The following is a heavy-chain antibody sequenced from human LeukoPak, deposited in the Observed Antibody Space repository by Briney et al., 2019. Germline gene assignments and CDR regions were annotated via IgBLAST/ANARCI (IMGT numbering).Heavy chain of an antibody. CDR1: GFTFSGSA. CDR3: TRLAIDYYDSSGYYEYYFDY. V-gene: IGHV3-73*01. Sequence: GGSLRLSCAASGFTFSGSAMHWVRQASGKGLEWVGRIRSKANSYATAYAASVKGRFTISRDDSKNTAYLQMNSLKTEDTAVYYCTRLAIDYYDSSGYYEYYFDYWGQGTLVTVSS. CDR2: IRSKANSYAT. D-gene: IGHD3-22*01. J-gene: IGHJ4*02.